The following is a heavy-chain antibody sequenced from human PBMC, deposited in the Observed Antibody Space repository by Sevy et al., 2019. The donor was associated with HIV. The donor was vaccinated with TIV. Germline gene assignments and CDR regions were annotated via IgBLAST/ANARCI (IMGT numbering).Heavy chain of an antibody. CDR2: ISYDGSNK. Sequence: GESLKISCAASGFTFSSYGMHWVRQAPGKGLEWVAVISYDGSNKYYADSVKGRFTISRDNSKNTRYLQMNSLRAEDTAVYYCAKRSPHGTMISGGYFDYWGQGTLVTVSS. V-gene: IGHV3-30*18. D-gene: IGHD3-22*01. CDR3: AKRSPHGTMISGGYFDY. CDR1: GFTFSSYG. J-gene: IGHJ4*02.